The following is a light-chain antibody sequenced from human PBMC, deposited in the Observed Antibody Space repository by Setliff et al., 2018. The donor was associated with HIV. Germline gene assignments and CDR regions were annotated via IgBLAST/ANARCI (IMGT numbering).Light chain of an antibody. CDR1: GSDVGAYNY. Sequence: QSVLTQPASVSGSPGQSIAISCTGTGSDVGAYNYASWYQQHPGKAPKVIIYEVSNRPSGVSNRFSGSKSGNTASLTISGLQAEDEGDYYCSSFTSSDTVVFGGGTKVTV. V-gene: IGLV2-14*01. CDR3: SSFTSSDTVV. J-gene: IGLJ2*01. CDR2: EVS.